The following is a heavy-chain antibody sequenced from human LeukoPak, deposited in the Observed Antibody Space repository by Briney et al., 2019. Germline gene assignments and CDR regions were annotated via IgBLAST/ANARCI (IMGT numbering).Heavy chain of an antibody. D-gene: IGHD6-19*01. V-gene: IGHV3-30*18. Sequence: PGGSLRLSCAASGFSFSSYGMHWVRQAPGKGLEWVAVISYDGSNKYYADSVKGRFTISRDNSKNTLYLQMNSLRAEDTAVYYCAKDFVYSSGWYDWVGVGAFDIWGQGTMVTVSS. CDR1: GFSFSSYG. CDR2: ISYDGSNK. CDR3: AKDFVYSSGWYDWVGVGAFDI. J-gene: IGHJ3*02.